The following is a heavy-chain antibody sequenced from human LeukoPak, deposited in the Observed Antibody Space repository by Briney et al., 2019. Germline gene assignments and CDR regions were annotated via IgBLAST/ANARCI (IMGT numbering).Heavy chain of an antibody. Sequence: ASVKVSCKASGYTFTSYDINWVRQATGQGLEWMGWMNPNSGNTGYAQKFQGRVTITRNTSISTAYMELSSLRSEDTAVYYCARFGLIIWNEGGNAFDIWGRGTMVTVSS. CDR1: GYTFTSYD. V-gene: IGHV1-8*03. CDR2: MNPNSGNT. D-gene: IGHD1-1*01. J-gene: IGHJ3*02. CDR3: ARFGLIIWNEGGNAFDI.